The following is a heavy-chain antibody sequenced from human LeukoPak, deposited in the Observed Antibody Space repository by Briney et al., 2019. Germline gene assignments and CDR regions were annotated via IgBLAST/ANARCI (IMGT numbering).Heavy chain of an antibody. CDR1: GFSFNNVW. D-gene: IGHD6-13*01. J-gene: IGHJ1*01. Sequence: GGSLRLSCAASGFSFNNVWMSWVRQAPGKGLEWVSYISSSGNSIYYADSVKGRFTISRDNAKNSLYLQMNSLRAEDMAVYYCARGRFGSCWGQGTLVTVSS. CDR2: ISSSGNSI. CDR3: ARGRFGSC. V-gene: IGHV3-11*04.